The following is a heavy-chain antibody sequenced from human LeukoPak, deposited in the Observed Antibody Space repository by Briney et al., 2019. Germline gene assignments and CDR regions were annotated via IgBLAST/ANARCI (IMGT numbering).Heavy chain of an antibody. CDR2: ITNGGATK. D-gene: IGHD2-8*02. J-gene: IGHJ4*02. V-gene: IGHV3-48*03. CDR1: GFSFSNYE. CDR3: ARDKDRRLVGYFDY. Sequence: GGSLRLSCSASGFSFSNYEMNWVRQAPGKGLEWVAYITNGGATKYYADSVKGRFTISGDDATNSLYLQMNSLRVDDTAVYYCARDKDRRLVGYFDYWGQGTLVTVS.